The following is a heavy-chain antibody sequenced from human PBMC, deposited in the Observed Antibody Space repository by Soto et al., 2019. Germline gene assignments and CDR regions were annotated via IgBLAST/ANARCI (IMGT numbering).Heavy chain of an antibody. V-gene: IGHV3-30*18. CDR3: AKAEALTQNWFDP. Sequence: GGSLRLSCAASGFTFSSYAMHWVRQAPGKGLEWVAVTSYDGSNKYYADSVKGRFTISRDNSKNTLYLQMNSLRAEDTGVYYCAKAEALTQNWFDPWGLGTLVTVSS. J-gene: IGHJ5*02. CDR2: TSYDGSNK. CDR1: GFTFSSYA. D-gene: IGHD2-8*01.